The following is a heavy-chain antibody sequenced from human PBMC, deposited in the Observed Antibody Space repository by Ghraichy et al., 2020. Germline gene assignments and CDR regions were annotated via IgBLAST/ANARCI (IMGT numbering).Heavy chain of an antibody. CDR3: ARDHIVLGRVNAFDI. J-gene: IGHJ3*02. CDR2: IIPIFGTA. CDR1: GGTFSSYA. Sequence: SVKVSCKASGGTFSSYAISWVRQAPGQGLEWMGGIIPIFGTANYAQKFQGRVTITADKSTSTAYMELSSLRSEDTAVYYCARDHIVLGRVNAFDIWGQGTMVTVSS. V-gene: IGHV1-69*06. D-gene: IGHD2-8*02.